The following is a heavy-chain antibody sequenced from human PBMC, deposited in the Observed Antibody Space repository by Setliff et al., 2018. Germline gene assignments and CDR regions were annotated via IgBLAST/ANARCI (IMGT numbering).Heavy chain of an antibody. CDR3: ARHTESYSSSSYVSAEYFQH. J-gene: IGHJ1*01. CDR2: IYYSGST. Sequence: SETLSLTCTVSGGSISSSSCYWGWIRQPPGKGLEWIGTIYYSGSTYYNPSLKSRVTISVDTSKNQFSLKLSSVTAADTAVYYCARHTESYSSSSYVSAEYFQHWGQGTLVTVSS. CDR1: GGSISSSSCY. D-gene: IGHD6-13*01. V-gene: IGHV4-39*01.